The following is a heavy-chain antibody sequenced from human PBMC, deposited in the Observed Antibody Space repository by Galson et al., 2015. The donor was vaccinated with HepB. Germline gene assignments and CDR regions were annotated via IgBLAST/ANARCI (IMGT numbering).Heavy chain of an antibody. J-gene: IGHJ4*02. CDR1: GFTFSSYW. D-gene: IGHD3-10*01. Sequence: SLRLSCAASGFTFSSYWMHWVRQAPGKGLVWVSRINSDGSSTSYADSVKGRFTISRDNAKNTLYLQMNSLRAEDTAVYYCARGGGAMVRGGWGQGTLVTVSS. CDR3: ARGGGAMVRGG. V-gene: IGHV3-74*01. CDR2: INSDGSST.